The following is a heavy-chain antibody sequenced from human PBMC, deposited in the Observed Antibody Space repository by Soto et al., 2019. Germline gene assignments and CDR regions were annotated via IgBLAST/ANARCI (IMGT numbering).Heavy chain of an antibody. V-gene: IGHV4-4*07. Sequence: SETLSLTCTVSGGSISNYYWSWIRQPAGKGLEWIGRIYSSGSTNYNPSLKSRVTMSVDTSKNQFSLKLTSVTAADTAVYFCARAPRDYGDYGYFDSWGQGPLVTVSS. CDR3: ARAPRDYGDYGYFDS. D-gene: IGHD4-17*01. CDR1: GGSISNYY. J-gene: IGHJ4*02. CDR2: IYSSGST.